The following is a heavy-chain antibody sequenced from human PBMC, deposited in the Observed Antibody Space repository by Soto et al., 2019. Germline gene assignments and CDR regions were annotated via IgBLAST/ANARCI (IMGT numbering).Heavy chain of an antibody. J-gene: IGHJ5*02. CDR3: ARGGYCSAGSCSSNWFDP. Sequence: ASVKVSCKASGYTFTSYDINWVRQATGQGLEWMGWMNPNSGNTGYAQKFQGRVTMTRNTSISTAYMELSSLRPEDTAVYYCARGGYCSAGSCSSNWFDPWGQGTLVTVSS. V-gene: IGHV1-8*01. CDR1: GYTFTSYD. D-gene: IGHD2-15*01. CDR2: MNPNSGNT.